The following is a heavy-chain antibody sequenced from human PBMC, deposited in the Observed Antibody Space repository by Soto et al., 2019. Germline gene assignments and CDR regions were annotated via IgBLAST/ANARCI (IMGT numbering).Heavy chain of an antibody. Sequence: ASVKVSCKASGYTFTRSGISWARQAPGQGPEWMGWISSYNGDTSYAQTFQGRVTMTTDTSTSTAYMELRSLRSDDTAVYYCARGGVPTYYPFPMTTWGQGPLVT. CDR2: ISSYNGDT. J-gene: IGHJ4*03. CDR1: GYTFTRSG. V-gene: IGHV1-18*01. D-gene: IGHD3-10*01. CDR3: ARGGVPTYYPFPMTT.